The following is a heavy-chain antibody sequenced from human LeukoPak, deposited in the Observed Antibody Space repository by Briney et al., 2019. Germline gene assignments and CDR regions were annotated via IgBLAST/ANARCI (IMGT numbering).Heavy chain of an antibody. CDR3: AKAQAWAPFDP. D-gene: IGHD3-16*01. Sequence: KPGGSLRLSCAASGFTFSNAWMSWVRQAPGKGLEWVGRIKSKTDGGTTDYAAPVKGRFTISRDNSKNTLYLQMNSLRAEDTAVYYCAKAQAWAPFDPWGQGTLVTVSS. V-gene: IGHV3-15*01. CDR1: GFTFSNAW. J-gene: IGHJ5*02. CDR2: IKSKTDGGTT.